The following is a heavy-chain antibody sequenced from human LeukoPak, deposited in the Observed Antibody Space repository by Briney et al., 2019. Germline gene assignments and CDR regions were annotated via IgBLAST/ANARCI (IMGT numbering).Heavy chain of an antibody. J-gene: IGHJ6*02. CDR3: AREPLKYFDSYYGLDV. CDR1: GFTFSSYG. D-gene: IGHD3-9*01. CDR2: ISYDGSNK. V-gene: IGHV3-30*03. Sequence: PGGSLRLSCAASGFTFSSYGMHWVRQAPGKGLEWVAVISYDGSNKYYADSVKGRFTISRDNAKNTLYLQVNSLRAEDTAVYYCAREPLKYFDSYYGLDVWGQGTTVTVSS.